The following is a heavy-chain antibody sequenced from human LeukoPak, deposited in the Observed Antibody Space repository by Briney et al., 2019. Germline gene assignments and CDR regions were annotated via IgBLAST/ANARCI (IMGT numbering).Heavy chain of an antibody. CDR3: ARAPLTGYYRASNWFDP. CDR2: INHSGST. J-gene: IGHJ5*02. CDR1: GGSFSGHY. V-gene: IGHV4-34*01. D-gene: IGHD3-9*01. Sequence: SETLSLTCAVYGGSFSGHYWSWIRQPPGKGLEWIGEINHSGSTNYNPSLKSRVTISVDTSKNQFSLKLSSVTAADTAVYYCARAPLTGYYRASNWFDPWGQGTLVTVSS.